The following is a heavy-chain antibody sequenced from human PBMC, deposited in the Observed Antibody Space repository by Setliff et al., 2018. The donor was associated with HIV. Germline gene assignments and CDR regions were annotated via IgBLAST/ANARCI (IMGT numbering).Heavy chain of an antibody. J-gene: IGHJ3*02. V-gene: IGHV1-2*04. Sequence: VASVKVSCKASGYTFTGYYIHWVRQAPGQGLEWMGWINPYSGGTNYAQNFQGWVTMTRDTSITTAYMELSRLTSDDTALYFCVREVRAAYKGPLWFGQSDPRPDTFDIWGQGTMVTVSS. CDR2: INPYSGGT. D-gene: IGHD3-10*01. CDR3: VREVRAAYKGPLWFGQSDPRPDTFDI. CDR1: GYTFTGYY.